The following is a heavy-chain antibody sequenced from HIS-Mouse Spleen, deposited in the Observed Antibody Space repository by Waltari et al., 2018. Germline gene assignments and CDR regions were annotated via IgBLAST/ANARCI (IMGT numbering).Heavy chain of an antibody. CDR2: IYYGGGT. D-gene: IGHD6-13*01. Sequence: QLQLQESCPGLAKPSETLSLTCTVSGGSISSSSYYWGWIRQPPGKGLEWIGSIYYGGGTYYEPSLKSRVNISGDTSKNQFSLKLSSVTAADTAVYYCAREIPYSSSWYDWYFDLWGRGTLVTVSS. CDR3: AREIPYSSSWYDWYFDL. CDR1: GGSISSSSYY. V-gene: IGHV4-39*07. J-gene: IGHJ2*01.